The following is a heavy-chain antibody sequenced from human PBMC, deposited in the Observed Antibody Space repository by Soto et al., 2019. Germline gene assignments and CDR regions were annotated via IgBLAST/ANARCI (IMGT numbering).Heavy chain of an antibody. J-gene: IGHJ3*02. Sequence: GGSLRLSCAASGFTFSSYAMSWVRQAPGKGLEWVSAISGSGGSTYYADSVKGRFTISRDNSKNTLYLQMNSLRAEDTAVYYCAKDSLSSSPYRSGNDDAFDIWGQGTMVTVSS. CDR2: ISGSGGST. CDR3: AKDSLSSSPYRSGNDDAFDI. V-gene: IGHV3-23*01. D-gene: IGHD2-2*01. CDR1: GFTFSSYA.